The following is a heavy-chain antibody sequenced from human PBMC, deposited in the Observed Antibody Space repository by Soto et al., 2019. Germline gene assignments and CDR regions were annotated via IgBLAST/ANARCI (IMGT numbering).Heavy chain of an antibody. J-gene: IGHJ6*02. V-gene: IGHV5-51*01. Sequence: GESLNISCKGSGYSFTSYWIGWVRQMPGKGLEWMGIIYPGDSDTRYSPSFQGQVTISADKSISTAYLQWSSLKASDTAMYYCARPSPDYYYGMDVWGQGTTVTGSS. CDR3: ARPSPDYYYGMDV. CDR1: GYSFTSYW. CDR2: IYPGDSDT.